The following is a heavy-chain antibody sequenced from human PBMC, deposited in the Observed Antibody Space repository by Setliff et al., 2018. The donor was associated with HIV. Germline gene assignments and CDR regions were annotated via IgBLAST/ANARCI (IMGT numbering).Heavy chain of an antibody. CDR3: ARLGSGWSDSYYYAMDI. J-gene: IGHJ6*02. CDR1: GYTFTTYG. CDR2: ISPNSGHT. D-gene: IGHD6-19*01. Sequence: ASVKVSCKASGYTFTTYGISWVRQAPGHGLEWMGWISPNSGHTKYVQKFLDRVTMTVDTATSRVYMELRSLRSDDTAVYFCARLGSGWSDSYYYAMDIWGQGTTVTVSS. V-gene: IGHV1-18*01.